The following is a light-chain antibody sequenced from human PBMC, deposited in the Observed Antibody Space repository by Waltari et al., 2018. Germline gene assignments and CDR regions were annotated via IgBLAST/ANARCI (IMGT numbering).Light chain of an antibody. CDR1: SSDVGGYNY. V-gene: IGLV2-14*03. CDR2: DVS. Sequence: QSALTQPASVSGSPGQSITISCTGTSSDVGGYNYVSWYQQHPGKAPKLMVYDVSNRPAGVSNRSSGDKSGNPASLTISGLQAEDEADYYCSSSSSSTTLVFGGGTKLTVL. J-gene: IGLJ2*01. CDR3: SSSSSSTTLV.